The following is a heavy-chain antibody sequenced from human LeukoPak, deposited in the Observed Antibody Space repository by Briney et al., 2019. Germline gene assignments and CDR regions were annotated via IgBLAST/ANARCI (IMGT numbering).Heavy chain of an antibody. V-gene: IGHV3-7*01. Sequence: GALRLSCAASGFTLSTYWMSWVRQAPGKGLEWVANIKQDGSRKNYVDSVKGRFTISRDNAKDSLYLQMNSLRDEDTAVYYCARETPDSSGWDWGLGTLVTVSS. J-gene: IGHJ4*02. CDR3: ARETPDSSGWD. D-gene: IGHD6-19*01. CDR2: IKQDGSRK. CDR1: GFTLSTYW.